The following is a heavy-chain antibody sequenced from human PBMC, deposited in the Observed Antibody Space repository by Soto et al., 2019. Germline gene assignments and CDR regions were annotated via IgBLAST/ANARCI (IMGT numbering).Heavy chain of an antibody. V-gene: IGHV3-23*01. CDR1: GFTFSSYA. Sequence: GGSLRLSCVVSGFTFSSYAMSWVRQAPGKGLEWVSAISGSGGSTYYADSVKGRFTISRDNSKNTLYLQMNSLRAEDTAVYYCAKGKGYYDFWSATDAFDIWGQGTMVTVSS. CDR2: ISGSGGST. D-gene: IGHD3-3*01. CDR3: AKGKGYYDFWSATDAFDI. J-gene: IGHJ3*02.